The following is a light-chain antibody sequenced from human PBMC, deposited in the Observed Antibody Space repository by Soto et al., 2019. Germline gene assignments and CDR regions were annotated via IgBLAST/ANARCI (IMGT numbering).Light chain of an antibody. CDR1: QSVSNRY. J-gene: IGKJ5*01. Sequence: EIVMPQSPATLSVSPGERATLSCRASQSVSNRYLAWYQQKPGQAPRLLIYDTSSRASGIPDRFSGSGSGTDFTLTISRLETEDFAVFYCQQYGTSEIIFGQGTRLEIK. V-gene: IGKV3-20*01. CDR2: DTS. CDR3: QQYGTSEII.